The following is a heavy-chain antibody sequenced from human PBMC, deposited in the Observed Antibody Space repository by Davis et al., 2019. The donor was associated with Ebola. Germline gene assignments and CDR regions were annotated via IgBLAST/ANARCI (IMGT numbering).Heavy chain of an antibody. D-gene: IGHD3-22*01. CDR3: ARALTYYYDSSPVDY. V-gene: IGHV3-48*03. Sequence: GGSLRLSCAASGFTFSSYEMNWVRQAPGKGLEWVSYISSSGSTIYYADSVKGRFTISRDNAKSSLYLQMNSLRAEDTAVYYCARALTYYYDSSPVDYWGQGTLVTVSS. CDR2: ISSSGSTI. J-gene: IGHJ4*02. CDR1: GFTFSSYE.